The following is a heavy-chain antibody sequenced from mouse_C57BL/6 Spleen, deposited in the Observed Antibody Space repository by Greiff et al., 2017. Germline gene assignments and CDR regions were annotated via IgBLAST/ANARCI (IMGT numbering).Heavy chain of an antibody. V-gene: IGHV1-59*01. CDR3: ARSRRYYYGSSPWYFDV. CDR2: IDPSDSYT. J-gene: IGHJ1*03. D-gene: IGHD1-1*01. Sequence: VQLQQPGAELVRPGTSVKLSCKASGYTFTSYWMHWVKQRPGQGLEWIGVIDPSDSYTNYNQKFKGKATLTVDTSSSTAYMQLSSLTSEDSAVYYCARSRRYYYGSSPWYFDVWGTGTTVTVSS. CDR1: GYTFTSYW.